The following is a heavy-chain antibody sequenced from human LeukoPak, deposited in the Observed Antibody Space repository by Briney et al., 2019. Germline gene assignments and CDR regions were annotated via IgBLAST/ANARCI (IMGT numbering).Heavy chain of an antibody. Sequence: KSGGSLRLSCAASGFTFSSYSMNWVRQAPGKGLEWVSSISSSSSYIYYADSVKGRFTISRDNAKNSLYLQMNSLRAEDTAVYYCARDAPYCSGGSCYSYYYYGMDVWGQGTTVTVSS. CDR1: GFTFSSYS. V-gene: IGHV3-21*04. CDR3: ARDAPYCSGGSCYSYYYYGMDV. CDR2: ISSSSSYI. D-gene: IGHD2-15*01. J-gene: IGHJ6*02.